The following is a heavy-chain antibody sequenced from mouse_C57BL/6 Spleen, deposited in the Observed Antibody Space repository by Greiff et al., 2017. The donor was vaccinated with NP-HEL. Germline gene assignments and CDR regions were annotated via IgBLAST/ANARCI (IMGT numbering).Heavy chain of an antibody. CDR1: GYTFTSYW. Sequence: VQLQQPGAELVKPGASVKLSCKASGYTFTSYWMHWVKQRPGQGLEWIGMIHPNSGSTNYNEKFKSKATLTVDKSSSTAYMQLNSLTSEDSAVCYCANLPENDYWGQGTTLTVSS. J-gene: IGHJ2*01. CDR2: IHPNSGST. D-gene: IGHD5-1*01. V-gene: IGHV1-64*01. CDR3: ANLPENDY.